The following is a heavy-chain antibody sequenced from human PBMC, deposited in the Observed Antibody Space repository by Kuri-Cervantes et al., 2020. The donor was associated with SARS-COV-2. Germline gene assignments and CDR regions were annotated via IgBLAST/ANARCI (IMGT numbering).Heavy chain of an antibody. CDR1: GGSIGSYY. V-gene: IGHV4-59*01. CDR2: ISYSGNT. J-gene: IGHJ6*02. D-gene: IGHD2-2*01. Sequence: SETLSLTCTVSGGSIGSYYWSWIRQPPGKGLEWIGYISYSGNTNYNPSLKSRVTISVDTSKNQFSLRLSSVTAADTAVYYCARDTGTYCSDISCYDYYYYYGMDVWGQGTTVTVSS. CDR3: ARDTGTYCSDISCYDYYYYYGMDV.